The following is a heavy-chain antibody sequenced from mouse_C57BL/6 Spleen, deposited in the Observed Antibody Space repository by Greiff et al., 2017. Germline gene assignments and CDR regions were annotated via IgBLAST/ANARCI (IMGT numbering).Heavy chain of an antibody. J-gene: IGHJ2*01. CDR2: IYPGSGNT. CDR1: GYTFTDYY. D-gene: IGHD3-2*02. V-gene: IGHV1-76*01. CDR3: ARGAQAQGYFDY. Sequence: QVQLQQSGAELVRPGASVKLSCKASGYTFTDYYINWVKQRPGQGLEWIARIYPGSGNTYYNEKFKGKATLTAEKSSSTAYMQLSSLTSEDSAVYFCARGAQAQGYFDYWGQGTTLTVSS.